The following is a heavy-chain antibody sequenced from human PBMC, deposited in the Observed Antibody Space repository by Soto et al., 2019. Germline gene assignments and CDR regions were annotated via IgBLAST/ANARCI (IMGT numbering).Heavy chain of an antibody. V-gene: IGHV1-24*01. CDR3: ARDSKGYYDSSGYYVLGY. CDR1: GYTLTELS. D-gene: IGHD3-22*01. J-gene: IGHJ4*02. Sequence: ASVKVSCKVSGYTLTELSMHWVRQAPGKGLEWMGGFDPEDGETIYAQKFQGRVTMTEDTSTDTAYIELSSLRSEDTAVFFCARDSKGYYDSSGYYVLGYWGQGTQVTVS. CDR2: FDPEDGET.